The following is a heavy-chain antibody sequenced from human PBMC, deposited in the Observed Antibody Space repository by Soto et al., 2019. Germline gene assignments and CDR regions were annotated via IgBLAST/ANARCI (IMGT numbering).Heavy chain of an antibody. V-gene: IGHV4-30-4*01. J-gene: IGHJ4*02. Sequence: QVQLQESGPGLVKPSQTLSLTCTVSGGYISSGDYYWSWIRQPPGKGLEWIGYIYYSGSTYYNPSLKSRVTISVDTSKNQFSLKLSSVTPADTAVNYCARTNFMTTGWGDDYWGQGTLVTVSS. CDR2: IYYSGST. CDR3: ARTNFMTTGWGDDY. CDR1: GGYISSGDYY. D-gene: IGHD4-17*01.